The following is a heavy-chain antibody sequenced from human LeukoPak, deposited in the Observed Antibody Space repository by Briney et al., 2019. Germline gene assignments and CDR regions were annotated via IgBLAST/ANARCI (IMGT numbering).Heavy chain of an antibody. V-gene: IGHV3-7*01. CDR3: ASRSGWSPFDY. CDR2: IKQDGSEK. D-gene: IGHD6-19*01. Sequence: GGSLRLSCAASGFTFSSYWMNWVRQAPGKGLEWVANIKQDGSEKYYVDSVKGRFTISRDNARNSLYLQMNSLRAEDTAVYYCASRSGWSPFDYWGQGTLVTVSS. CDR1: GFTFSSYW. J-gene: IGHJ4*02.